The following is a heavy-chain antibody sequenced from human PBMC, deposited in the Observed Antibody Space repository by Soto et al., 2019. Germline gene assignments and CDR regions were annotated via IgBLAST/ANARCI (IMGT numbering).Heavy chain of an antibody. Sequence: LRLSCAASGFTFSSYAMSWVRQAPGKGLEWVSAISGSGGSTYYADSVKGRFTISRDNSKNTLYLQMNSLRAEDTAVYYCAKLRYCSGGSCYQQDYNWFDPWGQGTLVTVSS. V-gene: IGHV3-23*01. J-gene: IGHJ5*02. CDR3: AKLRYCSGGSCYQQDYNWFDP. D-gene: IGHD2-15*01. CDR2: ISGSGGST. CDR1: GFTFSSYA.